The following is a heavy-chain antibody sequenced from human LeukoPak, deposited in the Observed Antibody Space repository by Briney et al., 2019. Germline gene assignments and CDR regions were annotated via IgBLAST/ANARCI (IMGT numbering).Heavy chain of an antibody. Sequence: GESLKISCQGSGYSFISYWVGWVRQMPGKGLEWMGIIYPGDSDTRYSPSFQGQVTISADKSITTVYLQWSSLKASDTAMYYCARSAVAGSSSQFDSWGQGTLVAVSS. J-gene: IGHJ4*02. CDR1: GYSFISYW. V-gene: IGHV5-51*01. CDR2: IYPGDSDT. D-gene: IGHD6-19*01. CDR3: ARSAVAGSSSQFDS.